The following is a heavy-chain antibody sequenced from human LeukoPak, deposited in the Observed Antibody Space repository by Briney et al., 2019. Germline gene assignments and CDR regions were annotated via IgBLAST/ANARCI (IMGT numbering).Heavy chain of an antibody. V-gene: IGHV4-34*01. CDR2: INHSGST. CDR1: GVSFSGYY. J-gene: IGHJ4*02. Sequence: SETLCLTCAVSGVSFSGYYLSWIRQPPGKGLEWIGEINHSGSTKYNATLKSRVTISVDTSKNQFSLQLSSVTAADTAVYYCARGRCSGGSCYSRSGHRVDYWGQGTLVTVSS. CDR3: ARGRCSGGSCYSRSGHRVDY. D-gene: IGHD2-15*01.